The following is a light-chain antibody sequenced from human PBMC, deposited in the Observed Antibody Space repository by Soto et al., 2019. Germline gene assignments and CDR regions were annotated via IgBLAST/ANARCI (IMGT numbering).Light chain of an antibody. Sequence: QSALTQPASVSGSPGQSITISCTGTSSDIGGYNYISWYQQLPGKAPKFIIYDVRNRPSGVSNRFSGSGSGNTASLTISGLQAEDEADYYCSSYTSSSTVIFGGGTKVTVL. V-gene: IGLV2-14*01. CDR1: SSDIGGYNY. CDR2: DVR. J-gene: IGLJ2*01. CDR3: SSYTSSSTVI.